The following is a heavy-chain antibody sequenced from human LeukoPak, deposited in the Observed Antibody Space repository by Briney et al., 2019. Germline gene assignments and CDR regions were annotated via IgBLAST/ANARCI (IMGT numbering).Heavy chain of an antibody. D-gene: IGHD3-9*01. Sequence: PSETLSLTCTVSGGSISSGSYYWSWIRQPAGKGLEWIGRIYTSGSTHYNPSLKSRVTISVDTSKNQSSLKLSSVTAADTAVYYCARRIRYFDWLLPKNAFDIWGQGTMVTVSS. CDR2: IYTSGST. V-gene: IGHV4-61*02. CDR1: GGSISSGSYY. J-gene: IGHJ3*02. CDR3: ARRIRYFDWLLPKNAFDI.